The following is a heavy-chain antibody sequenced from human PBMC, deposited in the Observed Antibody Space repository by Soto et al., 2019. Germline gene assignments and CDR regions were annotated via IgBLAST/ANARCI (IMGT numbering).Heavy chain of an antibody. V-gene: IGHV4-30-4*01. Sequence: QVQLQESGPGLVKPSQTLSLTCTVSGGSISSGDYYWSWIRQPPGKGLEWIGYIYFSGSTYYNPSLKSRVTISVDTSKNQCSLKLSSVTAADTAVYNCARANGGDDFWSDYSQYCQHWGQGTLYTVSS. CDR2: IYFSGST. J-gene: IGHJ1*01. CDR3: ARANGGDDFWSDYSQYCQH. CDR1: GGSISSGDYY. D-gene: IGHD3-3*01.